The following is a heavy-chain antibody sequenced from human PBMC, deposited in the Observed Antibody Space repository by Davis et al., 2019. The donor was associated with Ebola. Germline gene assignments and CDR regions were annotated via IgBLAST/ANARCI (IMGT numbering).Heavy chain of an antibody. V-gene: IGHV3-30*18. J-gene: IGHJ4*02. D-gene: IGHD5-12*01. Sequence: PGGSLRLSCAASGFTFSSYGMHWVRQAPGKGLEWVAVISYDGSNKYYADSVKGRFTISRDNSKNTLYLQMNSLRAEDTAVYYCAKVGGYDTYFDYWGQGTLVTVSS. CDR2: ISYDGSNK. CDR1: GFTFSSYG. CDR3: AKVGGYDTYFDY.